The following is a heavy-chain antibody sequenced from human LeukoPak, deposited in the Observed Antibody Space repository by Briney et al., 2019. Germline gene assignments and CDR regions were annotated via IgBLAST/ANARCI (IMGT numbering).Heavy chain of an antibody. D-gene: IGHD6-6*01. CDR1: GYTFTSYA. Sequence: ASVKVSCKASGYTFTSYAVHRVRQAPGQRLEWMGWINAGNGNTKYSQKFQGRVTITRDTSASTAYMELSSLRSEDTAVYYCARQDTARDAFDIWGQGTMVTVSS. V-gene: IGHV1-3*01. J-gene: IGHJ3*02. CDR3: ARQDTARDAFDI. CDR2: INAGNGNT.